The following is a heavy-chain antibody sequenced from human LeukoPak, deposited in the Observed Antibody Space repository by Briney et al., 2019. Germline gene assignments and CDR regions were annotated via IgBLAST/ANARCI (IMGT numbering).Heavy chain of an antibody. Sequence: PGGSLRLSCAASGFIFSSYGMHWVRQAPGKGLEWVAVIRYDGSNKYYADSVKGRFTISRDNSKNTLYLQMNSLRAEDTAVYYCARDSSSGWFDAFDIWDQGTMVTVS. J-gene: IGHJ3*02. CDR2: IRYDGSNK. D-gene: IGHD6-19*01. CDR3: ARDSSSGWFDAFDI. CDR1: GFIFSSYG. V-gene: IGHV3-33*01.